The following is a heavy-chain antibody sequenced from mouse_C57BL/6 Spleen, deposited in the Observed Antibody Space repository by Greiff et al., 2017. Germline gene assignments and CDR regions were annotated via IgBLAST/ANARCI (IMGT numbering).Heavy chain of an antibody. CDR1: GFNIKNTY. D-gene: IGHD1-1*01. J-gene: IGHJ2*01. CDR2: IDPANGNT. V-gene: IGHV14-3*01. Sequence: VQLQQSVAELVRPGASVKLSCTASGFNIKNTYMHWVKQRPEQGLEWIGRIDPANGNTKYAPKFQGKATMTADTSSNTAYLQLSSLTSEDTAIYYWAPVVATSPVYFDYWGQGTTLTVAS. CDR3: APVVATSPVYFDY.